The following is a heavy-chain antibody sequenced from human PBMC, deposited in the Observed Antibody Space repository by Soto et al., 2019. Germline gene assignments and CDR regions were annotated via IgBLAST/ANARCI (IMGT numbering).Heavy chain of an antibody. CDR3: ARHRIEVVWRGFDF. Sequence: ETLSLTCTVSTDSSSFTNSYWGWILQPPGKGLQWIGSSSYNGGTFYNPSLKGRVVISFDTSKKQSSLQVTSVTAADTAVYFCARHRIEVVWRGFDFWGQGSPVTVSS. D-gene: IGHD3-10*01. CDR1: TDSSSFTNSY. V-gene: IGHV4-39*01. J-gene: IGHJ4*02. CDR2: SSYNGGT.